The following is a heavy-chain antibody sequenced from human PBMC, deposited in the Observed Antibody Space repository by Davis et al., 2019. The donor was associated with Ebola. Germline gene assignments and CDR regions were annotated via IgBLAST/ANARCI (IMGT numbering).Heavy chain of an antibody. CDR1: GFSFSRNW. J-gene: IGHJ4*02. Sequence: LSLTCAASGFSFSRNWMSWVRQAPGKGLEWVANIKQGGSEKFYVDSVKGRFTISRDDAKNSLYLQMNSLRAEDTAFYYCARGPDFGSRTDFFDYWGPGTLVTVSS. CDR2: IKQGGSEK. D-gene: IGHD3-10*01. V-gene: IGHV3-7*01. CDR3: ARGPDFGSRTDFFDY.